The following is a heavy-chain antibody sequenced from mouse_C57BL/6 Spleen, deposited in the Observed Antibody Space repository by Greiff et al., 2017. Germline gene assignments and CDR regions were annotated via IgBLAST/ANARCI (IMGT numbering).Heavy chain of an antibody. CDR3: ARGGVVTGTFAY. D-gene: IGHD4-1*01. V-gene: IGHV1-80*01. J-gene: IGHJ3*01. CDR1: GYAFSGYW. CDR2: IYPGDGDT. Sequence: QVQLKESGAELVKPGASVKISCKASGYAFSGYWMNWVKQRPGKGLEWIGQIYPGDGDTNYNGKFKGKATLTADKSSSTAYMQLSSLTSEDSAVYFCARGGVVTGTFAYWGQGTLVTVSA.